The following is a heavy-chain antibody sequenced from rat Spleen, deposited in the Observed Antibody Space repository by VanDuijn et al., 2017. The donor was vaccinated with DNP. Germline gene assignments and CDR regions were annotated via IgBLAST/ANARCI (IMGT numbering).Heavy chain of an antibody. D-gene: IGHD1-4*01. J-gene: IGHJ2*01. CDR1: GFTFNNYW. CDR2: ITSSGGST. V-gene: IGHV5-31*01. Sequence: EVQLVESGGDLVQPGRSLKLSCVASGFTFNNYWMTWIRQVPGKGLEWVASITSSGGSTYYPDSVKGRFTIPRDNAKNTLYLQMNSLGSEDTATYYFASIIAGIGYFEYWGQGVMVTVSS. CDR3: ASIIAGIGYFEY.